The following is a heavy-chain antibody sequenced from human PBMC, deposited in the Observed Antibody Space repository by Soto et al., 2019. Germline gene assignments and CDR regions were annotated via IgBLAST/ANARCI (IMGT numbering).Heavy chain of an antibody. V-gene: IGHV4-30-4*08. Sequence: SETLSLTCTVSGGSISSGARYWTWVRQHPGKGLEWIGYIYYNGDTYYNPSLKSRVTISVDTSKNLFSLKLSSVTAADTAVYYCVGITIFGVVIMAEYYFDYWGQGTLVTVSS. CDR1: GGSISSGARY. CDR3: VGITIFGVVIMAEYYFDY. J-gene: IGHJ4*02. CDR2: IYYNGDT. D-gene: IGHD3-3*01.